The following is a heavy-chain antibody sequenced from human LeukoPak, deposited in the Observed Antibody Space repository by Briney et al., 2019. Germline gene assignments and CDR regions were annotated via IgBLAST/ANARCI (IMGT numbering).Heavy chain of an antibody. J-gene: IGHJ4*02. CDR1: GYSFSSGYY. CDR2: IYHSRST. CDR3: ARARRGYSYEPFDY. D-gene: IGHD5-18*01. Sequence: SETLSLTCAVSGYSFSSGYYWGWIRQPPGRGLEWIGSIYHSRSTYYNPSLKSRVTISVDTSKNQFSLRLSSVTAADTAVYYCARARRGYSYEPFDYWGQGTLVTVSS. V-gene: IGHV4-38-2*01.